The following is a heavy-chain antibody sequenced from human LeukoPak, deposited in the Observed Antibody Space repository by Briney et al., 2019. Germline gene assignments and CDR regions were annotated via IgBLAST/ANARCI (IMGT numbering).Heavy chain of an antibody. V-gene: IGHV3-7*01. CDR2: IKQDGSEK. D-gene: IGHD2-8*01. J-gene: IGHJ3*02. CDR1: GCTFSSYW. Sequence: GGSLRLSCAASGCTFSSYWMTWFRQAPGKGLELVANIKQDGSEKHYVDSVKGRFTISRDNAKNSLYLQMNSLRAEDTAVYYCARDPTCGVDAFDIWGQGTMVTVSS. CDR3: ARDPTCGVDAFDI.